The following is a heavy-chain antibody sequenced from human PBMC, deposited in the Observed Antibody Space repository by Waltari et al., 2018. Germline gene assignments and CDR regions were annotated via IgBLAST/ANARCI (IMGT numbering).Heavy chain of an antibody. D-gene: IGHD6-6*01. J-gene: IGHJ3*02. CDR3: ARGPDQYSSSRLGGAFDI. CDR1: GGSISSSSYY. Sequence: QLQLQESGPGLVKPSETLSLTCTVSGGSISSSSYYWGWIRQPPGKGLEWIGSIYYSGSTYYTPSLKSRVTISVDTSKNQFSLKLSSVTAADTAVYYCARGPDQYSSSRLGGAFDIWGQGTMVTVSS. CDR2: IYYSGST. V-gene: IGHV4-39*07.